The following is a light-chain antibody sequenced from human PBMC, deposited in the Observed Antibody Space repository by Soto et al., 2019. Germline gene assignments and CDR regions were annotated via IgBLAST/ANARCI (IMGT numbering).Light chain of an antibody. CDR2: DVT. J-gene: IGLJ2*01. CDR1: SSDVGGHDH. CDR3: SSYTSSSTLVL. Sequence: QSALTQPASVSGSPGQSISISCSGASSDVGGHDHVSWYQQHPGKVPKLMIYDVTIRPAGVSSRFSGSKSGNTASLTISGLQAEDEADYYCSSYTSSSTLVLFGGGTKLTVL. V-gene: IGLV2-14*01.